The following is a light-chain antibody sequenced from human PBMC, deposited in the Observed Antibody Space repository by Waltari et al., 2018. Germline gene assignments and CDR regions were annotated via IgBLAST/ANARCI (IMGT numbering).Light chain of an antibody. J-gene: IGKJ2*01. Sequence: IQMTQSPSSLSASVVDRVTITCRASQSISNWLAWYQQKPGKAPILLIYKASILKSGVPSRFSGSGSGTQFTLTISSLQPGDFATYYCQQYNTYSSFGQGTKLEIK. CDR1: QSISNW. CDR2: KAS. V-gene: IGKV1-5*03. CDR3: QQYNTYSS.